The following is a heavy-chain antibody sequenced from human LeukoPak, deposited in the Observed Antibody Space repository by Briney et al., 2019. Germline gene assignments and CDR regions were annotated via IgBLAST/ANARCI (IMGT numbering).Heavy chain of an antibody. J-gene: IGHJ4*02. CDR1: GFNFNNYN. D-gene: IGHD6-13*01. V-gene: IGHV3-48*01. CDR3: AREPTYSSSWYTSCDY. CDR2: ITLSSSSI. Sequence: GGSLRLSCAASGFNFNNYNMNWVRQAPGKGLEWVSYITLSSSSIYYADSVRGRFTISRDNAKNSLYLQMNSLRAEDTAVYYCAREPTYSSSWYTSCDYWGQGTLVTVSS.